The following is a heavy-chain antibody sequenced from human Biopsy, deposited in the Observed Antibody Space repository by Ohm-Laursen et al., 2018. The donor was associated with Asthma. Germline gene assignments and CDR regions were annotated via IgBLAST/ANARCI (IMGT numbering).Heavy chain of an antibody. V-gene: IGHV1-69*01. D-gene: IGHD3-16*01. Sequence: ESSVKVSCNASGDSFSNYAISWVRQAPGQGLEWMGGLIPVLGTPDHAQMFEGRVTITADESTSTAYMELSSLSSEDTALYYCAKDMGAGGNDPDSFIGYYGMDVWGQGTTVTVSS. J-gene: IGHJ6*02. CDR1: GDSFSNYA. CDR2: LIPVLGTP. CDR3: AKDMGAGGNDPDSFIGYYGMDV.